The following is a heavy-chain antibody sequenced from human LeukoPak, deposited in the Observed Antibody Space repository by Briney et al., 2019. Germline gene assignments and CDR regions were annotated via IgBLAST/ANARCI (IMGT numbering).Heavy chain of an antibody. V-gene: IGHV5-51*01. CDR1: GYIFTSYW. CDR2: IYPGDSDT. J-gene: IGHJ3*02. Sequence: PGGSLRLSCKGSGYIFTSYWIGWVRQMPGKGLEWMRIIYPGDSDTIYSPSFQGQVTISADKSISTASLQWSSLKAPDTAMYYCARRLRTTVTTRAFDIWGQGTMVTVSS. CDR3: ARRLRTTVTTRAFDI. D-gene: IGHD4-11*01.